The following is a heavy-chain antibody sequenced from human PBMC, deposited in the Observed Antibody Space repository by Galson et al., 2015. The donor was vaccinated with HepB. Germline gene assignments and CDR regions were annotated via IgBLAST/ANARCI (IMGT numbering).Heavy chain of an antibody. D-gene: IGHD4-23*01. V-gene: IGHV4-30-2*01. CDR3: ARASYHRDYGGNYGGLFFDY. CDR2: IYHSGST. J-gene: IGHJ4*02. Sequence: QLQLQESGSGLVKPSQTLSLTCAVSGGSISSGGYSWSWIRQPPGKGLEWIGYIYHSGSTYYNPSLKSRVTISVDRSKNQFSLKLSSVTAADTAVYYCARASYHRDYGGNYGGLFFDYWGQGTLVTVSS. CDR1: GGSISSGGYS.